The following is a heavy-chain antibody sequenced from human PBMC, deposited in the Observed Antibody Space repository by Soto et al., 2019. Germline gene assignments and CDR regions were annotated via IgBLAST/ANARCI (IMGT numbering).Heavy chain of an antibody. V-gene: IGHV1-69*12. CDR3: ARVTAPGFGP. Sequence: QVQLVQSGAEVKKPGSSVKVSCKASGGTFSRYAISWVRQAPGQGLEWMGGSIPIFGTANYAQKFQGRVTITADESTSPAYMELSSLRSEDTAVDSCARVTAPGFGPWCQGTLVTVSS. D-gene: IGHD2-21*02. CDR2: SIPIFGTA. CDR1: GGTFSRYA. J-gene: IGHJ5*02.